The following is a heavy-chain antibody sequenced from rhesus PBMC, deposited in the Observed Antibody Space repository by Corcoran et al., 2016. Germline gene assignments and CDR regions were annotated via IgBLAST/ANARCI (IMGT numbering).Heavy chain of an antibody. CDR2: ISSGGEST. D-gene: IGHD3-34*01. Sequence: EVQLVETGGGLVQPGGSLKLSCAASGFTFSSFCMSWVRQAPGKGLGWVSAISSGGESTCYADSVKGRFTISRDNSKNTLSLQMNSLRAEDTAVYYCAKDWGYWGQGVLVTVSS. V-gene: IGHV3S5*01. CDR3: AKDWGY. CDR1: GFTFSSFC. J-gene: IGHJ4*01.